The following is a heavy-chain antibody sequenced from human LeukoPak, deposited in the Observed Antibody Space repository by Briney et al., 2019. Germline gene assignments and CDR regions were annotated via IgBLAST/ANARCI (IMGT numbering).Heavy chain of an antibody. J-gene: IGHJ4*02. CDR2: ISWNSGSI. Sequence: PGRSLRLSCAASGFTFDDYAMHWVRQAPGKGLEWVSGISWNSGSIGYADSVKGRFTISRDNAKNSLYLQMNSLRAEDTAVYYCAKDYSSSRGFFDYWGQGTLVTVSS. V-gene: IGHV3-9*01. D-gene: IGHD6-13*01. CDR3: AKDYSSSRGFFDY. CDR1: GFTFDDYA.